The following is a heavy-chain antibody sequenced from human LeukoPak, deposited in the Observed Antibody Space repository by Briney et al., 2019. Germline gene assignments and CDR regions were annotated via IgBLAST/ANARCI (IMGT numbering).Heavy chain of an antibody. Sequence: SETLSLTCTVSGGSLGSYYWSWIRQPPGKGLEWIGYIYYSGSTNHNPSLKSRVTIPVDTSKNQFSLKLSSVTAANTAGYYCARAPWGRSDFWSGHPYYVDYWGQGTLVTVSS. CDR1: GGSLGSYY. D-gene: IGHD3-3*01. CDR2: IYYSGST. V-gene: IGHV4-59*01. J-gene: IGHJ4*02. CDR3: ARAPWGRSDFWSGHPYYVDY.